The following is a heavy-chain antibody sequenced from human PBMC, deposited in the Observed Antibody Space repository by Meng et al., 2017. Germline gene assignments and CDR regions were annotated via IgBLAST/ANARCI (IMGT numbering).Heavy chain of an antibody. V-gene: IGHV1-2*06. J-gene: IGHJ4*02. Sequence: QVELVQSGAEVKKPWASVKVSCKPSGYNFPDYYLHWVRRAPGQGLEWMGRINPKSGDTHYAQRFQGRVTMTGDTSISTAYMELSGLRSDDTAMYYCARDEDISAAGKLFGDYWGQGTLVTVSS. CDR2: INPKSGDT. CDR1: GYNFPDYY. CDR3: ARDEDISAAGKLFGDY. D-gene: IGHD6-13*01.